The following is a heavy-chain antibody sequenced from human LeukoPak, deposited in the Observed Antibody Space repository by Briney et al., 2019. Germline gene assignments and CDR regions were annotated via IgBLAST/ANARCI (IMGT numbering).Heavy chain of an antibody. CDR1: GFSFSVFS. V-gene: IGHV3-30-3*01. CDR2: ISYDGTNR. D-gene: IGHD3-10*01. Sequence: GGSLRLPCGVSGFSFSVFSVQWVRHAPGKGLVGVAVISYDGTNRYYTDSVKGRFTISRDNSKNTLYLQMNSLRAEDTAVYYCARDHTGYYGPGDYWGQGTLVTVSS. J-gene: IGHJ4*02. CDR3: ARDHTGYYGPGDY.